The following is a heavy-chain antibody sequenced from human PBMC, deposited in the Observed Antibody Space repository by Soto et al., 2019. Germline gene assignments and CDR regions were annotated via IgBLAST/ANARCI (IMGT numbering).Heavy chain of an antibody. Sequence: GGSLRLSCAASGFTFSSYGMHWVRQAPGKGLEWVAVISYDGSNKYYADSVKGRFTISRDNSKNTLYLQMNSLRAEDTAVYYCASYDSSGYYYGRLDYWGQGTLVTVSS. CDR2: ISYDGSNK. CDR1: GFTFSSYG. D-gene: IGHD3-22*01. V-gene: IGHV3-30*03. CDR3: ASYDSSGYYYGRLDY. J-gene: IGHJ4*02.